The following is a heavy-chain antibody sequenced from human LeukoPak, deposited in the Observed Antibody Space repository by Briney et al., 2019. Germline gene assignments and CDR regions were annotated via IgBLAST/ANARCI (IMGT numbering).Heavy chain of an antibody. CDR3: ARGVPYDSWSGPHYSDY. J-gene: IGHJ4*02. CDR2: IQQDGSQE. Sequence: PGGSLRLSCAASGFPFNAYWMTCVRQAPGKGLEWVAHIQQDGSQEYYVDSVKGRFTISRDSAKNSLYLQMNSLRAEDTAVYYCARGVPYDSWSGPHYSDYWGQGTLVTVSS. CDR1: GFPFNAYW. V-gene: IGHV3-7*01. D-gene: IGHD3-3*01.